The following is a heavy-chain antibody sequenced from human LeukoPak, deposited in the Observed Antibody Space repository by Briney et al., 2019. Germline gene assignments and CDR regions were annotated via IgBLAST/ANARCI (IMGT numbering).Heavy chain of an antibody. CDR1: GGPISNSRYY. V-gene: IGHV4-39*01. J-gene: IGHJ4*02. D-gene: IGHD2-15*01. CDR3: ARGSQSLGYCSGGSCRAKIFDY. Sequence: SETLSLTCSVSGGPISNSRYYWGWLRQPPGKGLEWIGSIYYSGATNSNPSLKSRLTISVDTSKNQFSLKLGSVTAADAAVYYCARGSQSLGYCSGGSCRAKIFDYWGQGTLVTVSS. CDR2: IYYSGAT.